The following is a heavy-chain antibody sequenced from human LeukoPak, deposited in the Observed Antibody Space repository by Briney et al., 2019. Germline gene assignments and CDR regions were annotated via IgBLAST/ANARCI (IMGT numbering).Heavy chain of an antibody. Sequence: PGGSLRLSCAASGXTFDDYAVHWVRQAPGKGLEWVSLISGDGGSTYYADSVKGRFTISRDNSKNSLYLQMNSLRTEDTALYYCAKDFPPSTVAGFDYWGQGTLVTVSS. CDR3: AKDFPPSTVAGFDY. V-gene: IGHV3-43*02. J-gene: IGHJ4*02. CDR2: ISGDGGST. CDR1: GXTFDDYA. D-gene: IGHD6-19*01.